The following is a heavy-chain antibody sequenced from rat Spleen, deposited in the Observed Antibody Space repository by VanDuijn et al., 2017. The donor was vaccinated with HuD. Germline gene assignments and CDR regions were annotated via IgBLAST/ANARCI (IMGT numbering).Heavy chain of an antibody. CDR1: GFTFSNHG. D-gene: IGHD5-1*01. V-gene: IGHV5-29*01. J-gene: IGHJ3*01. CDR3: ASRTGNWFAY. Sequence: EVQLVESGGGLVQPGRSLKLSCAASGFTFSNHGMAWVRQAPSKGLEWVATISYDGAATYYRDSMKGRFTIARDNAKTILYLQMDSLRSEDTATYFCASRTGNWFAYWGQGTLVTVSS. CDR2: ISYDGAAT.